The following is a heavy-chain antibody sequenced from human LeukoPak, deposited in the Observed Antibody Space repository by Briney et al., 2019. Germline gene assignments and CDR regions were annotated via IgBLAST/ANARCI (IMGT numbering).Heavy chain of an antibody. CDR3: ARVVGYYDSSGPRRRGAFDI. J-gene: IGHJ3*02. V-gene: IGHV3-21*01. Sequence: GGSLRLSCAASGFTFSSYSMNWVRQAPGKGLEWVSSISSSSSYIYYADSVKGRFTISRDNAKNSLYLQMNSLRAEDTAVYYCARVVGYYDSSGPRRRGAFDIWGQGTMVTVSS. D-gene: IGHD3-22*01. CDR1: GFTFSSYS. CDR2: ISSSSSYI.